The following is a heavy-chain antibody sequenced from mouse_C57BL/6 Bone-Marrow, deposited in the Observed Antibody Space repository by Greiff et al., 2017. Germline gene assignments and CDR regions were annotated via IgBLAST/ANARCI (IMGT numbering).Heavy chain of an antibody. Sequence: QVQLQQSGAELAKPGASVKLSCKASGYTFTSYWMHWVKQRPGQGLEWIGYINPSSGYTKYNQKFKDKATLTADKSSSTAYMQLSSLTYADSAVXYCASEDLLSHWYFDVWGTGTTVTVSS. V-gene: IGHV1-7*01. CDR2: INPSSGYT. CDR3: ASEDLLSHWYFDV. CDR1: GYTFTSYW. J-gene: IGHJ1*03. D-gene: IGHD1-1*01.